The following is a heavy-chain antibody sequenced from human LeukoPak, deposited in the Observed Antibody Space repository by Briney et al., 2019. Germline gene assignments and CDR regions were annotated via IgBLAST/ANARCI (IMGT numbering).Heavy chain of an antibody. Sequence: GGSLRLSCAASGFTFSSYSMNWVRQAPGKGLEWVSSISSSSSYIYYADSVKGRFTISRDNAKNSLYLQMNSLRAEDTAVYYCARVWDCSGTSCLYYYYYGMDVWGQGTTVTVSS. CDR3: ARVWDCSGTSCLYYYYYGMDV. CDR1: GFTFSSYS. V-gene: IGHV3-21*01. D-gene: IGHD2-2*01. CDR2: ISSSSSYI. J-gene: IGHJ6*02.